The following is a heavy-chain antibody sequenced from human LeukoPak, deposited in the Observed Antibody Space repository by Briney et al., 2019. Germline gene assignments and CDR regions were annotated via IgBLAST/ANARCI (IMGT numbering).Heavy chain of an antibody. V-gene: IGHV4-61*02. D-gene: IGHD1-26*01. CDR1: GGSISSSSYY. CDR3: ARRGAGRFDAFDI. CDR2: IYTSGST. J-gene: IGHJ3*02. Sequence: PSQTLSLTCTVSGGSISSSSYYWSWIRQPAGKGLEWIGRIYTSGSTNYNPSLKSRVTISVDTSKNQFSLKLSSVTAADTAVYYCARRGAGRFDAFDIWGQGTMVTVSS.